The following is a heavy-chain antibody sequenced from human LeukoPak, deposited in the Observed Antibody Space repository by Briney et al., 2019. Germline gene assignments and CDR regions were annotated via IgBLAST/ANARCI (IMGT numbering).Heavy chain of an antibody. CDR1: GYSFTNYW. J-gene: IGHJ4*02. Sequence: GESLKISCKGSGYSFTNYWIGWVRQMPGKGLEWMGIIYPGDSDTRYSPSFQGQVTISADKSISTAYLQWSSLKASDTAMYYCASSTVASGGTFDYWGQGTLVTVSS. V-gene: IGHV5-51*01. D-gene: IGHD4-11*01. CDR2: IYPGDSDT. CDR3: ASSTVASGGTFDY.